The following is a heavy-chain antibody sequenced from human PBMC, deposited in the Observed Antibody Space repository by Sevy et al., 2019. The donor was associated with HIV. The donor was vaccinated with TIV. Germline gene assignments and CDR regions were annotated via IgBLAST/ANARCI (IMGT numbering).Heavy chain of an antibody. CDR3: AKGGYYGSKSAFDI. V-gene: IGHV3-9*01. Sequence: GGSLRLSCAASGFTFDDYAMHWVRQAPGKGLEWVSGISWNGGSIGYADSVKGRFTISRDNAKNSLYLQMNSLRAEDTALYYCAKGGYYGSKSAFDIWGQGTMVTVSS. D-gene: IGHD3-10*01. CDR1: GFTFDDYA. J-gene: IGHJ3*02. CDR2: ISWNGGSI.